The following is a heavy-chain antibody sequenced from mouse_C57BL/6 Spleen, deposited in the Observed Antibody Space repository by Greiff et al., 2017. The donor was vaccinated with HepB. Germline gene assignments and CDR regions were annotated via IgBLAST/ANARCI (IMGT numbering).Heavy chain of an antibody. D-gene: IGHD1-1*01. CDR1: GFTFSSYA. Sequence: DVKLVESGGGLVKPGGSLKLSCAASGFTFSSYAMSWVRQTPEKRLEWVATISDGGSYTYYPDNVKGRFTISRDNAKNNLYLQMSHLKSEDTAMYYCARGGGTTVVAYYYAMDYWGQGTSVTVSS. CDR2: ISDGGSYT. V-gene: IGHV5-4*03. CDR3: ARGGGTTVVAYYYAMDY. J-gene: IGHJ4*01.